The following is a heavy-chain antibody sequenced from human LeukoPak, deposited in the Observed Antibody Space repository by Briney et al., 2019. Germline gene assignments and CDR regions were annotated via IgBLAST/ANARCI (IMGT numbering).Heavy chain of an antibody. D-gene: IGHD3-22*01. V-gene: IGHV5-51*01. CDR1: GYRFTNYW. CDR3: ATYYYDSSGYYPYFDY. J-gene: IGHJ4*02. Sequence: GESLKISCKGSGYRFTNYWIGWVRPMPGKGLEWMGIIYPGDSDTRYSPSFQGQVTISADKSISTAYLQRSSLKASDTAMYYCATYYYDSSGYYPYFDYWGQGTLVTVSS. CDR2: IYPGDSDT.